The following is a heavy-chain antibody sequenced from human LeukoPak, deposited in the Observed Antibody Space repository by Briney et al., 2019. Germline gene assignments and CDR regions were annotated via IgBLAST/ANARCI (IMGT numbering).Heavy chain of an antibody. J-gene: IGHJ4*02. CDR2: ISYSGTT. CDR3: ARHYVTGVARGYSDY. Sequence: SETLSLTCTVPGASISSSTYYWGWTRQPPGKGLEWIGSISYSGTTYYNPSLKSRVTISVDTSKNQFSLKLNSVSAVDTAVYYCARHYVTGVARGYSDYWGQGTLVTVSS. CDR1: GASISSSTYY. V-gene: IGHV4-39*01. D-gene: IGHD3-10*01.